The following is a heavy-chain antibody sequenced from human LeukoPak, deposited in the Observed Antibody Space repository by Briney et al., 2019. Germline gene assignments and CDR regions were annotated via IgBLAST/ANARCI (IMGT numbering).Heavy chain of an antibody. CDR2: ISSSSSYT. CDR1: GFTFSDYY. D-gene: IGHD4-11*01. Sequence: GGSLRLSCAASGFTFSDYYMSWIRQAPGKGLEWVSYISSSSSYTNYADSVKGRFTISRDNAKNSLYLQMNSLRAEDTAVYYCARAPHYSNYGPYYYGMDVWGQGTMVTVSS. J-gene: IGHJ6*02. V-gene: IGHV3-11*06. CDR3: ARAPHYSNYGPYYYGMDV.